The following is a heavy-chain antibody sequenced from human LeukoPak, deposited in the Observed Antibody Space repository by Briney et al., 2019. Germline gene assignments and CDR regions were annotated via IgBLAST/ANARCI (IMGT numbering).Heavy chain of an antibody. CDR2: INAYDGNS. D-gene: IGHD3-22*01. V-gene: IGHV1-18*04. CDR3: ARVSYDNPDY. J-gene: IGHJ4*02. CDR1: GYTFTGYY. Sequence: GASVRVSCTASGYTFTGYYMHWVRQAPGQGLEWMGWINAYDGNSNYEQKLKGRVTMTTDTSTSTAYMELRSLRSDDTAVYYCARVSYDNPDYWGRGTLSPSPQ.